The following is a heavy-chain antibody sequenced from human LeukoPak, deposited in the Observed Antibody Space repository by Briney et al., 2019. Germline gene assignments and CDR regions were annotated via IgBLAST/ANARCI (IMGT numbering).Heavy chain of an antibody. CDR3: ARQQLVLDV. CDR1: GFTFSNAW. Sequence: GGSLRLSCAASGFTFSNAWMSWVRQAPGKGLEWVGHIKSKPDGGTTDYTAPVKGRFTISRDDSKNTLYLQMNSVKAEDTAVYYCARQQLVLDVWGQGTMVTVPS. J-gene: IGHJ3*01. D-gene: IGHD6-13*01. CDR2: IKSKPDGGTT. V-gene: IGHV3-15*01.